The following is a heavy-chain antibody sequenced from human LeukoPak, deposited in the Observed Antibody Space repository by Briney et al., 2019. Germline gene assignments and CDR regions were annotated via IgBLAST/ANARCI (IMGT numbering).Heavy chain of an antibody. Sequence: ASVKVSCKASGYTFTSYGISWVRQAPGQGLEWMGWISAYNGNTNYAQKLQGRVTMTTDTSTSTAYMELRSLRSDDTAVYYCARDQVLPTQPYYYDSSGYYYVTYGMDVWGQGTTVTVSS. V-gene: IGHV1-18*01. CDR1: GYTFTSYG. CDR2: ISAYNGNT. CDR3: ARDQVLPTQPYYYDSSGYYYVTYGMDV. D-gene: IGHD3-22*01. J-gene: IGHJ6*02.